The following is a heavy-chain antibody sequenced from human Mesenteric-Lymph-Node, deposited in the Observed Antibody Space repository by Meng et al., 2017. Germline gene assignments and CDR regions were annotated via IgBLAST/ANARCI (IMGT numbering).Heavy chain of an antibody. D-gene: IGHD2-2*02. V-gene: IGHV3-33*08. CDR1: GFTFSSYA. J-gene: IGHJ6*02. CDR2: IWYDGGNT. CDR3: AREVVPAALLFFTEGVHYYYGMDV. Sequence: GESLKISCAASGFTFSSYAMSWVRQAPGKGLEWVADIWYDGGNTDYADSVKGRFTISRDTSKNTLYLQMNSLSAEDTAVYYCAREVVPAALLFFTEGVHYYYGMDVWGQGTTVTVSS.